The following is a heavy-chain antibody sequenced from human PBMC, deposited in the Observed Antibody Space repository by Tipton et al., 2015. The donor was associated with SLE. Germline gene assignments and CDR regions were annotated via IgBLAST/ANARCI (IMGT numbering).Heavy chain of an antibody. CDR1: GYSISSGYY. D-gene: IGHD6-13*01. Sequence: TLSLTCAVSGYSISSGYYWGWIRQPPGKGLEWIGSIYHSGNTYNNPSLKSRVTISVDTSKNQFSLKLSSVTAADTAVYYCARDGSSSWYTYYLDSWGQGTLVTVSS. V-gene: IGHV4-38-2*02. CDR3: ARDGSSSWYTYYLDS. J-gene: IGHJ4*02. CDR2: IYHSGNT.